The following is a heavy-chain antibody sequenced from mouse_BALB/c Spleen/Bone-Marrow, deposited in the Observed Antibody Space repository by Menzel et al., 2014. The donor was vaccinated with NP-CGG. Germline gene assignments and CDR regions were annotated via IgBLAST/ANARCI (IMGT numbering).Heavy chain of an antibody. Sequence: DVMLVESGGGLVQPGGSLKLSCAASGFDFSRYWMSWVRQAPGKGLEWIGEINPDSSTINYTPSLKDKFIISRVNAKNTLYLQKSKVRSEDTALYYCTRLHYYGYSAYWGQGTLVTVPT. CDR2: INPDSSTI. CDR1: GFDFSRYW. D-gene: IGHD1-2*01. CDR3: TRLHYYGYSAY. J-gene: IGHJ3*01. V-gene: IGHV4-1*02.